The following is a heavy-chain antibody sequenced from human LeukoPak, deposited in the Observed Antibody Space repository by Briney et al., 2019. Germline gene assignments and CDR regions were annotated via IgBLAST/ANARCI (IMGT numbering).Heavy chain of an antibody. CDR2: IGGSGVGT. V-gene: IGHV3-23*01. CDR1: GFTFSSYG. D-gene: IGHD3-16*01. Sequence: GGSLRLSCAASGFTFSSYGMNWVRQAPGKGLEWVSAIGGSGVGTYYRDSVKGRFTISRDNSKNTLYLQMSSLRAEDTAVYYCAKSDGVWDYFDYWGQGTLVTASS. J-gene: IGHJ4*02. CDR3: AKSDGVWDYFDY.